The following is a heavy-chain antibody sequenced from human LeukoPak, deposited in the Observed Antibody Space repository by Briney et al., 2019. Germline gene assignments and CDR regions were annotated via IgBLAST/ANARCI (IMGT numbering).Heavy chain of an antibody. CDR1: GVSGSGFY. CDR3: ARDWWLGSPSLQGYFFGLDV. V-gene: IGHV4-59*02. D-gene: IGHD2-2*01. J-gene: IGHJ6*02. Sequence: SETLSLTCTVSGVSGSGFYWTWIRQPPGKGLXXXXXXXXXESTDYNPSLKSRVTISLDTSKNQFSLRLTSVTSADTAVYYCARDWWLGSPSLQGYFFGLDVWGQGTTVTVSS. CDR2: XXXXEST.